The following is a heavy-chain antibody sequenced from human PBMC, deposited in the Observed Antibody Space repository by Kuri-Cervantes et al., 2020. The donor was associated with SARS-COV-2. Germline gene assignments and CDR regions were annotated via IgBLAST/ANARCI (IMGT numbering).Heavy chain of an antibody. CDR1: GYSSTSYW. D-gene: IGHD6-6*01. CDR2: IDPSDSYT. V-gene: IGHV5-10-1*01. Sequence: KIFCYGSGYSSTSYWISWVGQMPGKGLEWLGRIDPSDSYTNYSPSFQGHVTISADKSISTAYLQWSSLKASDTAMYYCATTSGRAARYGLDVWGQGTTVTVSS. J-gene: IGHJ6*02. CDR3: ATTSGRAARYGLDV.